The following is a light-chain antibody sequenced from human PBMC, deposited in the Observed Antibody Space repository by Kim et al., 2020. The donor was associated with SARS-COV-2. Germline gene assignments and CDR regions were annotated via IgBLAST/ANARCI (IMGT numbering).Light chain of an antibody. Sequence: VALGQTVRITCQGDSLRSYYATWYQQKPGQAPILVIYGKNNRPSGIPDRFSGSSSGNTASLTITGAQAEDEADYYCNSRDNNDNVVFGGGTQLTVL. V-gene: IGLV3-19*01. CDR2: GKN. J-gene: IGLJ2*01. CDR1: SLRSYY. CDR3: NSRDNNDNVV.